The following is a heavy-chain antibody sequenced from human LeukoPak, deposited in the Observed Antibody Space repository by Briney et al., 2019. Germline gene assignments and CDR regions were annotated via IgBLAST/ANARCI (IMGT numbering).Heavy chain of an antibody. J-gene: IGHJ4*01. CDR1: GFHFRAYW. V-gene: IGHV3-7*03. CDR3: ARIGHDLYQTFDF. Sequence: GGSLRLSCTTSGFHFRAYWMGWVRQDPGEGLEWVANIHQHGSKENYLDSVKGRFTISRDNAKSYIYLPMNSLRAEDTAIYYCARIGHDLYQTFDFWGNGNLITVSS. CDR2: IHQHGSKE. D-gene: IGHD2-2*01.